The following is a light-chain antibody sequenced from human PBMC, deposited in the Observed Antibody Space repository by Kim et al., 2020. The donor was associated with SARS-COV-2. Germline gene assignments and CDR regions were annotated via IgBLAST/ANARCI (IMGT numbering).Light chain of an antibody. V-gene: IGKV4-1*01. CDR1: QSVLHSANNKNY. Sequence: RATINCKSSQSVLHSANNKNYVAGYQQKPGQPPKLLIYWASTRESGVPDRFSGRGSGTDFTLTISSLQAEDVTVYYCQQYYSSPYSLGQGTKLEIK. CDR2: WAS. CDR3: QQYYSSPYS. J-gene: IGKJ2*03.